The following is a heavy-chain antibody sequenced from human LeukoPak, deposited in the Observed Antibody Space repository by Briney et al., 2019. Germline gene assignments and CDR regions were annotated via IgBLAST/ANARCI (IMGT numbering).Heavy chain of an antibody. CDR1: GGSIISSAYY. V-gene: IGHV4-30-4*08. D-gene: IGHD6-19*01. J-gene: IGHJ4*02. CDR3: VRTEVSSGSEDY. Sequence: SETLSLTCTVSGGSIISSAYYWSWIRQPPGKGLEWIGYIYYSGSTYYNPSLESRVTISLDTSKNQFSLKLSSVTAADTAVYYCVRTEVSSGSEDYWGQGTLVTVSS. CDR2: IYYSGST.